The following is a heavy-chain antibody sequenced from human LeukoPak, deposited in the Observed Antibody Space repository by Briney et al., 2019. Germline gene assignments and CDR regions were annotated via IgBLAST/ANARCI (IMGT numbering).Heavy chain of an antibody. CDR2: ISGSGGST. Sequence: GGSLILSCAASGFTFSSYAMSWVRQVPGKGLEWVSAISGSGGSTYYADSVKGRLTISRDNSKNTLYLQMNSLRAEDTAVYYCAKGASYDILTGYDYWGQGTLVTVSS. J-gene: IGHJ4*02. CDR1: GFTFSSYA. V-gene: IGHV3-23*01. CDR3: AKGASYDILTGYDY. D-gene: IGHD3-9*01.